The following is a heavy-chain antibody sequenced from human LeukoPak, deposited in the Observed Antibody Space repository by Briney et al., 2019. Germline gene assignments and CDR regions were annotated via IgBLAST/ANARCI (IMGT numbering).Heavy chain of an antibody. J-gene: IGHJ4*02. CDR2: INSDGSWT. Sequence: EGSLRLSCAASGNYWMHWVRQAPGKGLVWVSHINSDGSWTSYADSVKGRFTISKDNAKNTVYLQMNSLRAEDTAVYYCVSFYETYWGRGTLVTVSS. CDR3: VSFYETY. V-gene: IGHV3-74*01. CDR1: GNYW. D-gene: IGHD2/OR15-2a*01.